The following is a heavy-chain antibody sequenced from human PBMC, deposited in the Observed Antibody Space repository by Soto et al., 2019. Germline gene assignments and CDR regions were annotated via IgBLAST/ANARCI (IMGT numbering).Heavy chain of an antibody. J-gene: IGHJ6*02. CDR1: EFTFSSYG. CDR3: AEGLSGGNPEYYKFGMDV. V-gene: IGHV3-23*01. D-gene: IGHD2-15*01. CDR2: ISGSGGST. Sequence: GGSMRLSCAASEFTFSSYGMNWVRQAPGKGLEWVSAISGSGGSTYYADSVKGRFSISRDNSKNTLYLEMNSLRAEDTAVYYCAEGLSGGNPEYYKFGMDVWGQGTTVTVSS.